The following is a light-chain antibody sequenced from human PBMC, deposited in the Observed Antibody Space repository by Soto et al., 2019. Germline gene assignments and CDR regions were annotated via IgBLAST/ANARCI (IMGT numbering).Light chain of an antibody. CDR1: QSVSSY. CDR2: DAS. V-gene: IGKV3-11*01. J-gene: IGKJ5*01. CDR3: HQRYDWPIT. Sequence: DIVLTQSPAPLSFSPGERATLSCMASQSVSSYLAWYQQKPGQAPRLLIYDASNRATGIPARFSGSGSGTDFTLTISSLEPEDVAVYYCHQRYDWPITFGQGTRLEIK.